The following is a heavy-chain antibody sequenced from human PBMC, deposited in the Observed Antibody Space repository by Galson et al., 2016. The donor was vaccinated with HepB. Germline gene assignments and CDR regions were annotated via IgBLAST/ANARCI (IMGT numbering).Heavy chain of an antibody. CDR1: GGSISRNNW. CDR3: SSYLVQSWAGSEAFDT. CDR2: IFHSGST. Sequence: ETLSLTCAVSGGSISRNNWWSWVRQPPGKRREWIGEIFHSGSTNYNPSLKSRVTMSVDKSKNHVSLKLISVTAADTAIYFCSSYLVQSWAGSEAFDTWGLGTMVTVSS. V-gene: IGHV4-4*01. D-gene: IGHD6-13*01. J-gene: IGHJ3*02.